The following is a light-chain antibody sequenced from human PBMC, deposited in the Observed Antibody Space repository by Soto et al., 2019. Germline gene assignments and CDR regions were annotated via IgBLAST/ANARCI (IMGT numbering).Light chain of an antibody. Sequence: QSVLTQAPSVSAAPGQKVTISCSGSSSNIGGNSVSWSQQLPGTAPKLLIYDDNKRPSGIPDRFSGSQSGTSATLGITGFQTGDEADYYCGSWDSSLSADVFGTGTKVTVL. CDR1: SSNIGGNS. CDR3: GSWDSSLSADV. V-gene: IGLV1-51*01. J-gene: IGLJ1*01. CDR2: DDN.